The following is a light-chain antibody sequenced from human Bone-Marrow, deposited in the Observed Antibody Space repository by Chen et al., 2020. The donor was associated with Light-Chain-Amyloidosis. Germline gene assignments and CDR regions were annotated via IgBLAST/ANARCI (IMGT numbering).Light chain of an antibody. CDR1: TSNIGSNP. V-gene: IGLV1-47*01. Sequence: QSVLTQPPSASGTPGKRVTISCSGSTSNIGSNPVYWYQQRPGTAPKLLIYRNNPRPSGAPDRFSGSKSGTSASLAISGLRSEDEADYYCATWDDSLSGYVFGTGTRVTVL. CDR2: RNN. CDR3: ATWDDSLSGYV. J-gene: IGLJ1*01.